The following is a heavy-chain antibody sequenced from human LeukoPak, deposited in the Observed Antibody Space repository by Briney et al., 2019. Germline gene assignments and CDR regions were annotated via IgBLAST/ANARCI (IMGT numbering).Heavy chain of an antibody. CDR2: INHDGSNT. CDR3: ARGGSYLSAFDI. CDR1: GFTFTTFW. D-gene: IGHD1-26*01. Sequence: GGSLRLSCATSGFTFTTFWMHWVRQAPGKGLVWVSRINHDGSNTNYADSVKGRFTISRDNSKNTLYLQMNSLRAEDTAVYYCARGGSYLSAFDIWGQGTMVTVSS. J-gene: IGHJ3*02. V-gene: IGHV3-74*01.